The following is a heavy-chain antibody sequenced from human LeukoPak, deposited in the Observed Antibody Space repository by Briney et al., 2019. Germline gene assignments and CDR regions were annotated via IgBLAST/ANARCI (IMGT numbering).Heavy chain of an antibody. CDR2: IHYSGTT. V-gene: IGHV4-39*01. CDR3: ARQSVGTASIYYFAY. D-gene: IGHD1-26*01. J-gene: IGHJ4*02. Sequence: SETLSLTCTVSGASISGSSGYYWGWIRQPPGKGLEWISSIHYSGTTHYNPFVKSRVSILVDTSKNQFSLSLNSVTAADTAVYYCARQSVGTASIYYFAYWGQGILVAVSS. CDR1: GASISGSSGYY.